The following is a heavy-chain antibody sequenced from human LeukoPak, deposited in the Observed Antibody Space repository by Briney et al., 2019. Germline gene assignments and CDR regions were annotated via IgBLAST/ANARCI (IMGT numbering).Heavy chain of an antibody. CDR2: IYYSVST. J-gene: IGHJ4*02. Sequence: SETPSLTCTVPVGSITSYYWSWIRQPPGEGLEWIGYIYYSVSTNYNPSLKSRVTISVDTSKNQFSLKLSSVTSADTAVYYCARSVAYYDSSGYYSVGFDYWGQGTLVTVSS. D-gene: IGHD3-22*01. CDR3: ARSVAYYDSSGYYSVGFDY. V-gene: IGHV4-59*01. CDR1: VGSITSYY.